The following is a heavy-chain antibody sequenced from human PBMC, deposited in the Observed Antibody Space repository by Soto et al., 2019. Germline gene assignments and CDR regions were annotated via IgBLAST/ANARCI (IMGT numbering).Heavy chain of an antibody. D-gene: IGHD5-12*01. V-gene: IGHV1-58*01. Sequence: SVKVSCKASGFTFTSSAVQWVRQARGQRLEWIGWIVVGSGNTNYAQKFQERVTITRDMSTSTAYMELSSLRSEDTAVYYCAAEIWGYDSPAYWGQGTLVTVSS. CDR3: AAEIWGYDSPAY. J-gene: IGHJ4*02. CDR1: GFTFTSSA. CDR2: IVVGSGNT.